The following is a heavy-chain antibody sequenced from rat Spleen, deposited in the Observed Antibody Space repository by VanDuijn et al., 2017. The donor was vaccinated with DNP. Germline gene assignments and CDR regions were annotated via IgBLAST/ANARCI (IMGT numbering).Heavy chain of an antibody. D-gene: IGHD4-3*01. Sequence: EVQLVESGGGLVQPGRSLKLSCAASGFTFSNYGMAWVRQAPTKGLEWVATITYDGSTNYYRDSVKGRFTISRDNAKSTLYLQMNSLRSEDMATYYCIRWNSGHFDYWGQGVMDTVSS. CDR1: GFTFSNYG. CDR3: IRWNSGHFDY. J-gene: IGHJ2*01. V-gene: IGHV5-29*01. CDR2: ITYDGSTN.